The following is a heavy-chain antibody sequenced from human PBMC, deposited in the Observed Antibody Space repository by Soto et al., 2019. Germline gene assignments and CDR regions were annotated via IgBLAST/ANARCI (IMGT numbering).Heavy chain of an antibody. D-gene: IGHD2-8*01. V-gene: IGHV4-30-2*01. CDR1: GGSIRSAHYP. J-gene: IGHJ4*02. CDR3: ARLVGVAISP. Sequence: PSEPLTPTLAVPGGSIRSAHYPGTWIRQPRGKGLEWIGYISRGRNSFYSQFLKCRVNIALDTYMSLVCLRLNSVAAADTARYYCARLVGVAISPWGQGTLVTVSS. CDR2: ISRGRNS.